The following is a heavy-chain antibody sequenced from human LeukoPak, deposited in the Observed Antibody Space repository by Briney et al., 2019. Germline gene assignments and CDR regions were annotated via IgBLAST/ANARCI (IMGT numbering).Heavy chain of an antibody. V-gene: IGHV3-30*18. CDR3: AKDQQWLEGAFDY. D-gene: IGHD6-19*01. CDR1: GFTFSNYA. Sequence: GRSLRLSCAASGFTFSNYAMHWVRQAPGKGLEWVAVISYDGSNKYYADSVKGRFTISRDNSKNTLYLQMNSLRAEDTAVYYCAKDQQWLEGAFDYWGQGTLVTVSS. J-gene: IGHJ4*02. CDR2: ISYDGSNK.